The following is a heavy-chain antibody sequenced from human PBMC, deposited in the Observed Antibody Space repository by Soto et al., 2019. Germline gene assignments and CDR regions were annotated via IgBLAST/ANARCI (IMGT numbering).Heavy chain of an antibody. V-gene: IGHV3-30*18. D-gene: IGHD6-19*01. CDR3: AKGGGGYSSGWYSPGG. CDR2: ISYDGSNK. Sequence: QVQLVESGGGVVQPGRSLRLSCAASGFAFSSYGMHWVRQAPGKGLEWVAVISYDGSNKYYADSVEGRFTISRDNSRNSRYLEMNRLRAEDTAVYDCAKGGGGYSSGWYSPGGWGQGTLVTVSS. J-gene: IGHJ4*02. CDR1: GFAFSSYG.